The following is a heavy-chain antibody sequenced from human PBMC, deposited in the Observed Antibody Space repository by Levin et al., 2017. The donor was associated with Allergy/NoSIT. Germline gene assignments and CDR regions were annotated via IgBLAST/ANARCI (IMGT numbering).Heavy chain of an antibody. Sequence: GESLKISCAASGFTFSSYDMHWVRQATGKGLEWVSAIGTAGDTYYPGSVKGRFTISRENAKNSLYLQMISLRAGDTAVYYCARQRYGSGRPFDPWGQGTLVTVSS. CDR1: GFTFSSYD. CDR2: IGTAGDT. J-gene: IGHJ5*02. D-gene: IGHD3-10*01. V-gene: IGHV3-13*04. CDR3: ARQRYGSGRPFDP.